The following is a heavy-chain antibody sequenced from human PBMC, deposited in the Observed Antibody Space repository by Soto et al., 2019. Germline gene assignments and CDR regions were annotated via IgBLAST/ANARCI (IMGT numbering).Heavy chain of an antibody. CDR3: AREAATFTRAVMDV. J-gene: IGHJ6*02. D-gene: IGHD6-13*01. CDR1: GFTFSSYG. Sequence: QVQLVASGGGVVQPGRSLRLSCAASGFTFSSYGMHWVRQAPGKGLAWVAVIWYDGSNKYYADSVKGRFTISRDNSKNTLYLQMNSMRAEDTAVYYCAREAATFTRAVMDVWGQGTTVTVSS. CDR2: IWYDGSNK. V-gene: IGHV3-33*01.